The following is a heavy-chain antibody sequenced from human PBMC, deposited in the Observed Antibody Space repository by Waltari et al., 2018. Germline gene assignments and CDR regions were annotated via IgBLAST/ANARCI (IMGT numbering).Heavy chain of an antibody. CDR1: GFTFSGSA. CDR3: TRGIAAALFDY. Sequence: EVQLVESGGGLVQPGGSLKLSCAASGFTFSGSAMHWVRQASGKGLEWVGRIRSKANSYATAYAASVKGRFTISRDESKNTAYLQMNSLKTEDTAVYYCTRGIAAALFDYWGQGTLVTVSS. V-gene: IGHV3-73*02. J-gene: IGHJ4*02. CDR2: IRSKANSYAT. D-gene: IGHD6-13*01.